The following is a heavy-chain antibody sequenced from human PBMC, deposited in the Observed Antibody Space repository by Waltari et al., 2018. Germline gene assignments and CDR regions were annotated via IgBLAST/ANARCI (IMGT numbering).Heavy chain of an antibody. Sequence: QVQLQQWGAGLLKPSETLSLTCAVYGGSFSGYSWRWIRQPPGQGLEWIGEINHSGSTNYNPSLKSRVTISVDTSKNQFSLKLSSVTAADTAVYYCASAWRGGSCYSWGQGTLVTVSS. V-gene: IGHV4-34*01. D-gene: IGHD2-15*01. J-gene: IGHJ4*02. CDR3: ASAWRGGSCYS. CDR1: GGSFSGYS. CDR2: INHSGST.